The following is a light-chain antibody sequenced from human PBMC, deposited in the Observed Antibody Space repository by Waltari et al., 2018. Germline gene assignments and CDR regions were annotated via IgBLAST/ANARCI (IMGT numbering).Light chain of an antibody. Sequence: EIVMTQSPATLSVSPGERATLSCRARQSVSSNLAWYQQKPGQAPRLLIYGASTRATSIPARFSGRGSGTEFTLTISSLQSEDFAVYYCQQYNNWPLWTFGQGTKLEIK. CDR3: QQYNNWPLWT. CDR2: GAS. J-gene: IGKJ2*02. CDR1: QSVSSN. V-gene: IGKV3-15*01.